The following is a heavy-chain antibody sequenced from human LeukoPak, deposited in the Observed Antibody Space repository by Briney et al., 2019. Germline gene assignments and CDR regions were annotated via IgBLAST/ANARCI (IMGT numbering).Heavy chain of an antibody. CDR3: ARDARHKYCSSASCYRGWFDP. J-gene: IGHJ5*02. V-gene: IGHV1-8*01. CDR1: GYTFTSYG. Sequence: ASVKVSCKASGYTFTSYGINWVRQATGQGLEWMGWMNPKGGNKVYGQKLQGRFTMSRNPSISTAYMELTSLRSEDTAVYYCARDARHKYCSSASCYRGWFDPWGQGTLVTVSS. D-gene: IGHD2-2*01. CDR2: MNPKGGNK.